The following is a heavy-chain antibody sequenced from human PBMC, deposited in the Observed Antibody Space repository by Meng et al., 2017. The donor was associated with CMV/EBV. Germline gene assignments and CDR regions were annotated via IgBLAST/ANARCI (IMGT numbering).Heavy chain of an antibody. V-gene: IGHV4-39*07. Sequence: SETLSLTCTVPGGSISSSSYYWGWIRQPPGKGLEWIGSIYYSGSTYYNPSLKNRVTISVDTSKNQFSLKLSSVTAADTAVYYCARVLSLVAAAGPYYFDYWGQGTLVTVSS. D-gene: IGHD6-13*01. J-gene: IGHJ4*02. CDR2: IYYSGST. CDR1: GGSISSSSYY. CDR3: ARVLSLVAAAGPYYFDY.